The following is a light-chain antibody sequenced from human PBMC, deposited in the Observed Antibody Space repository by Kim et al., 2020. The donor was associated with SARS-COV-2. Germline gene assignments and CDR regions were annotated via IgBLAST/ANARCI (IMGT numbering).Light chain of an antibody. J-gene: IGKJ2*03. V-gene: IGKV1-5*03. CDR2: MAS. CDR1: QSISSW. CDR3: QQYNYYPYS. Sequence: SASVGDRVTINCRASQSISSWLAWYQQKPGKAPKLLISMASSLESGVPSRFSGSGSGTEFTLTIISLQPDDFATYFCQQYNYYPYSFAQGTKLEIK.